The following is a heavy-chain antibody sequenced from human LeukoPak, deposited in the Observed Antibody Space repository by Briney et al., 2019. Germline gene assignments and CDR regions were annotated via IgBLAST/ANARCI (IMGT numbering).Heavy chain of an antibody. Sequence: GGSLRLSYAASGFTVSSNYMSWVRQAPGKGLEWVSVIYSGGSTYYADSVKGRFTISRDNSKNTLYLQMNSLRAEDTAVYYCAKGDVLPSYPTFDYWGQGTLVTVSS. V-gene: IGHV3-66*01. CDR3: AKGDVLPSYPTFDY. CDR2: IYSGGST. J-gene: IGHJ4*02. CDR1: GFTVSSNY. D-gene: IGHD3-9*01.